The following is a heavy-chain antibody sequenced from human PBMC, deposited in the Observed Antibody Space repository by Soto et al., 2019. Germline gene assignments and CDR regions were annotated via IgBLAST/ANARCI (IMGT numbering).Heavy chain of an antibody. Sequence: SETLSLTCTVSGGSISSSSYYWGWIRQPPGKGLEWIGSIYYSGSTYYNPSLKSRVTISVDTSKNQFSLKLSSVTAADTAVYYCARHVSGDLRLLPTLTTGARERNTTYFDYWGQGTLVTVSS. D-gene: IGHD4-17*01. CDR1: GGSISSSSYY. V-gene: IGHV4-39*01. CDR3: ARHVSGDLRLLPTLTTGARERNTTYFDY. J-gene: IGHJ4*02. CDR2: IYYSGST.